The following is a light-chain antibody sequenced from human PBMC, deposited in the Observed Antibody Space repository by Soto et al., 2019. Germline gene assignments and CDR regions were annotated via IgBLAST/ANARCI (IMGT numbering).Light chain of an antibody. CDR3: QQYNSYLYT. V-gene: IGKV1-5*03. CDR2: KAS. J-gene: IGKJ2*01. CDR1: QSISSW. Sequence: DIQMTQSPSTLSASVGDRVTITCRASQSISSWLAWYQQKPGKAPQLLIYKASILESGVPSRFSGSGSGTDFNLTISSLQPDDLATYYCQQYNSYLYTFGQGTKLEIK.